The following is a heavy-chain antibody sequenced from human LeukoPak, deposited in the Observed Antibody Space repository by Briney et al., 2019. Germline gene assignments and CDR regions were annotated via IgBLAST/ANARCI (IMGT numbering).Heavy chain of an antibody. CDR3: ARDLGADQWLAPFDY. J-gene: IGHJ4*02. D-gene: IGHD6-19*01. CDR2: ISPSNGNT. Sequence: ASVKVSCKASGYTFTTYGISWVRQAPGQGLEWMGWISPSNGNTNYAQKVQGRVTMTTDTSTHTAYIELRSLRSDGTAVYYCARDLGADQWLAPFDYWGQGTLVTVSS. V-gene: IGHV1-18*01. CDR1: GYTFTTYG.